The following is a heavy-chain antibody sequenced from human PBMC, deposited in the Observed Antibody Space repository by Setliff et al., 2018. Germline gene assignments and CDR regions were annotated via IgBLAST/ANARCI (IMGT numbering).Heavy chain of an antibody. CDR1: GYTFTNYD. V-gene: IGHV1-8*01. CDR2: MNPNSGNT. J-gene: IGHJ4*02. CDR3: ARRPGYRSAHSYDSSGHKDY. D-gene: IGHD3-22*01. Sequence: GASVKVSCKASGYTFTNYDINWVRQATGQGLEWIGWMNPNSGNTGYAQKFQGRVTMTRDTAISTAYMELGSLRSEDTAVYYCARRPGYRSAHSYDSSGHKDYWGQGTLVTVSS.